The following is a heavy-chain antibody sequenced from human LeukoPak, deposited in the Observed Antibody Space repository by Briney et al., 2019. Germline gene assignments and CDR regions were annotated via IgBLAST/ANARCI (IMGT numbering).Heavy chain of an antibody. D-gene: IGHD4-17*01. CDR2: ISSSGSTI. CDR1: GFTFSSYE. V-gene: IGHV3-48*03. J-gene: IGHJ4*02. Sequence: PGGSLRLSCAASGFTFSSYEMNWVRQAPGKGLEWVSYISSSGSTIYYADSVKGRFTISRDNAKNSLYLQMNSLRAEDTAVYYCASDADYGDPLFDYWGQGTLVTVSS. CDR3: ASDADYGDPLFDY.